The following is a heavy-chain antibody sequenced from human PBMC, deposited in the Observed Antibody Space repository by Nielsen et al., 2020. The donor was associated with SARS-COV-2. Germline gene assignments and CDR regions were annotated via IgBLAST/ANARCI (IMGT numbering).Heavy chain of an antibody. CDR1: GYSFTSYW. CDR2: IDPSDSYT. Sequence: KVSCKGSGYSFTSYWISWVRQMPGKGLEWMGRIDPSDSYTNYSPSFQGHVTISADKSISTAYLQWSSLKASDTAMYYYARHDDHYYDSSGYLNWFDPWGQGTLVTVSS. V-gene: IGHV5-10-1*01. J-gene: IGHJ5*02. CDR3: ARHDDHYYDSSGYLNWFDP. D-gene: IGHD3-22*01.